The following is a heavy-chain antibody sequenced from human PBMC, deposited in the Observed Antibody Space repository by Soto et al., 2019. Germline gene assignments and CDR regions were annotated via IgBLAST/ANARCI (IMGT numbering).Heavy chain of an antibody. V-gene: IGHV3-33*01. CDR3: ARAVGPFDF. J-gene: IGHJ3*01. CDR2: IWFDGSNK. Sequence: QVQLVESGGGVVQPGRSLRLSCAASGFIFSTYGMHWVRQAPGKGLEWVAVIWFDGSNKYYADSVKGRFTISRDNSKITLYLQMNSLRAEDTAVYYCARAVGPFDFWGQGTMVTVSS. CDR1: GFIFSTYG.